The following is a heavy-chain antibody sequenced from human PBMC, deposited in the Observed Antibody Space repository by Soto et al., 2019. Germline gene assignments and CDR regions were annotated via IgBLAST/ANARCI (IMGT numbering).Heavy chain of an antibody. CDR3: ASRYYDFWSGPLAPFDY. CDR1: GGSFSGYY. CDR2: INHSGST. V-gene: IGHV4-34*01. D-gene: IGHD3-3*01. Sequence: PSETLSLTCAVYGGSFSGYYWSWIRQPPGKGLEWIGEINHSGSTNYNPSLKSRVTISVDTSKNQFSLKLSSVTAADTAVYYGASRYYDFWSGPLAPFDYWGQGTLVTVSS. J-gene: IGHJ4*02.